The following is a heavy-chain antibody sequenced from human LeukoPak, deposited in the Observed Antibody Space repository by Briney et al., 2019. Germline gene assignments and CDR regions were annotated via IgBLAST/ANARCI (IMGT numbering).Heavy chain of an antibody. CDR2: IYYSGST. CDR3: ARVDDFWSGHYYYGMDV. J-gene: IGHJ6*02. CDR1: GGSISSYY. D-gene: IGHD3-3*01. V-gene: IGHV4-59*01. Sequence: PSETLSLTCTVSGGSISSYYWSWIRQPPGKGLEWIGYIYYSGSTNYNPSLKSRVTISVDTSKNQFSLKLSSVIAADTAVYYCARVDDFWSGHYYYGMDVWGQGTTVTVSS.